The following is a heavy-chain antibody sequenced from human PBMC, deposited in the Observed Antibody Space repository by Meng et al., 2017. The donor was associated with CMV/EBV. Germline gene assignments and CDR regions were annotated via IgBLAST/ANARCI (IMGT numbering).Heavy chain of an antibody. CDR1: GDSIISVGYY. J-gene: IGHJ4*02. V-gene: IGHV4-31*03. CDR2: IFYSGTS. CDR3: ARGSSSSFDY. D-gene: IGHD2-2*01. Sequence: LRLSCTVSGDSIISVGYYWSWIRQHPGKGLEWIGYIFYSGTSYYNPSLKSRITMSFDTSKNQFSLNLSSVTAADTAVYYCARGSSSSFDYWGQGTLVTVSS.